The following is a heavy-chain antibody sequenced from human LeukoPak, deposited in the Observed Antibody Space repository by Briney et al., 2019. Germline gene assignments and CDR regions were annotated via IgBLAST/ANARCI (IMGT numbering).Heavy chain of an antibody. Sequence: ASVKVSCKASGYTFTGYYMHWVRQAPGQGLEWMGWINPNSGGTNYAQEFQGRVTMTRDTSISTAYMELSRLRSDDTAAYYCARDRVPADDRIAVAGDYWGQGTLVTVSS. D-gene: IGHD6-19*01. J-gene: IGHJ4*02. CDR3: ARDRVPADDRIAVAGDY. V-gene: IGHV1-2*02. CDR2: INPNSGGT. CDR1: GYTFTGYY.